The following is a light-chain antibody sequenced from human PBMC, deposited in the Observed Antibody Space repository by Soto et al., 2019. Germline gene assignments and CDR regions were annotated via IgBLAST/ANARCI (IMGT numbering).Light chain of an antibody. J-gene: IGKJ1*01. CDR2: DAS. V-gene: IGKV1-5*01. Sequence: DIQMTQSPSTLSASVGDRVTITCRASQSITNRLAWYQQKPGKAPKVLIYDASNLEYGVPSRFSGSGFGTEFILTISSLQPDDFATYWCQHYGGMWTFGQGTKVEMK. CDR1: QSITNR. CDR3: QHYGGMWT.